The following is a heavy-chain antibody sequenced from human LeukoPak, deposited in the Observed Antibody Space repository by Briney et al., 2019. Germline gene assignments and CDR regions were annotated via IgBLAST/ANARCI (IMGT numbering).Heavy chain of an antibody. CDR2: INHNSGGT. D-gene: IGHD3-3*01. Sequence: ASVKVSCKASGYTFTGYYMHWVRQAPGQGLEWMGWINHNSGGTNYAQKFQGRVTMTRDTSISTAYMELSRLRSDDTAVYYCARDLDALRFLEWLPPPDYWGQGTLVTVSS. CDR3: ARDLDALRFLEWLPPPDY. V-gene: IGHV1-2*02. J-gene: IGHJ4*02. CDR1: GYTFTGYY.